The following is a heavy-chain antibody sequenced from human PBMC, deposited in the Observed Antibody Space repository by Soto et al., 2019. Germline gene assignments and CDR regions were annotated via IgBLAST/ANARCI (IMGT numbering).Heavy chain of an antibody. Sequence: GGSLRLSCAASGFTFSSYSMNWVRQAPGKGLEWVSSISSSSSYIYYADSVKGRFTISRDNAKNSLYLQMNSLRAEDTAVYYCAREGHVATEYYFDYWGQGTLVTVSS. V-gene: IGHV3-21*01. J-gene: IGHJ4*02. CDR2: ISSSSSYI. CDR3: AREGHVATEYYFDY. D-gene: IGHD5-12*01. CDR1: GFTFSSYS.